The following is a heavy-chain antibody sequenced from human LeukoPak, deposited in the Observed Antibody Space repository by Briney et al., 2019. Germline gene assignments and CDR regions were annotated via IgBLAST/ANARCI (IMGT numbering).Heavy chain of an antibody. Sequence: AETLRLTCTASGCSFSNYYNSWSRQPPRQGQEWLSYISKNGKTIYYADSVKGRFTISRDNAKKSVYLQMNSLRAEDTAVYYCATTGLLGDIPWGQGTLVTVSS. V-gene: IGHV3-11*01. CDR2: ISKNGKTI. J-gene: IGHJ5*02. CDR3: ATTGLLGDIP. CDR1: GCSFSNYY. D-gene: IGHD2-21*01.